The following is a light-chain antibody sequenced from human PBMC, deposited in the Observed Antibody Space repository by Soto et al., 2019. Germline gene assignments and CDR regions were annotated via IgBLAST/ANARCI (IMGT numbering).Light chain of an antibody. Sequence: QSVLTQPASVSGSPGQSITISCTGTSSDVGDYNYVSWYQHHPGKAPKFLIYDVSNRPSGVSNRFSGSKSGYTASLTISGLQAEDEAHYYCSSYTATDTHVIFGGGTKLTVL. CDR3: SSYTATDTHVI. CDR1: SSDVGDYNY. V-gene: IGLV2-14*03. J-gene: IGLJ2*01. CDR2: DVS.